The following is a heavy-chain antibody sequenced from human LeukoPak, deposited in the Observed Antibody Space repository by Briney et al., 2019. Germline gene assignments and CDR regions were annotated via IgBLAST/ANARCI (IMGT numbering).Heavy chain of an antibody. CDR1: GYTFTGYY. D-gene: IGHD2-8*01. J-gene: IGHJ3*02. CDR3: ARVQYCTNGVCYFDAFDI. V-gene: IGHV1-2*04. Sequence: ASVKVSCKASGYTFTGYYMHWVRQAPGQGLEWMGWINPNSGGTNYAQKFQGWVTMTRDTSISTAYMELSRLRSDDTAVYYCARVQYCTNGVCYFDAFDIWGQGTMVTVSS. CDR2: INPNSGGT.